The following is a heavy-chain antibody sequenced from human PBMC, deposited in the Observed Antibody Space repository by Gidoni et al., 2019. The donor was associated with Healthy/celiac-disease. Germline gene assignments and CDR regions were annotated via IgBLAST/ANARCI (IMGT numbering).Heavy chain of an antibody. CDR3: ARGLAVAYWGSLGYYFDY. V-gene: IGHV3-53*01. D-gene: IGHD6-19*01. CDR1: GFTVSSNY. Sequence: EVQLVESGGGLIQPGGSLRLSCAASGFTVSSNYMSWVRQAPGKGLEWVSVIYSGGSTYYADSVKGRFTISRDNSKNTLYLQMNSLRAEDTAVYYCARGLAVAYWGSLGYYFDYWGQGTLVTVSS. CDR2: IYSGGST. J-gene: IGHJ4*02.